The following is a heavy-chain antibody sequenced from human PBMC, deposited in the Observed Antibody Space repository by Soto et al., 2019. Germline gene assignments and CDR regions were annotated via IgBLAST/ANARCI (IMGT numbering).Heavy chain of an antibody. CDR2: ISYDGSNK. V-gene: IGHV3-30*18. CDR3: AKETEVVVAVNWFDP. J-gene: IGHJ5*02. D-gene: IGHD2-15*01. Sequence: GGSLRLSCAASGFTFSSYGMHWVRQAPGKGLEWVAVISYDGSNKYYADSVKGRFTISRDNSKNTLYLQMNSLRAEDTAVYYCAKETEVVVAVNWFDPWGQGTLVTVSS. CDR1: GFTFSSYG.